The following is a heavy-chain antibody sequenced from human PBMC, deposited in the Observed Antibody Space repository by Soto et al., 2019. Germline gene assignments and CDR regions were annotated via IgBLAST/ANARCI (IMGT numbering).Heavy chain of an antibody. CDR1: GGTFSSYT. D-gene: IGHD3-16*01. Sequence: SVKVSCKASGGTFSSYTISWVRQAPGQGLEWMGRIIPILGIANYAQKFQGRVTITADKSTSTAYMELSSLRSEDTAVYYCASRRSFGGVRSWFDSWGQGTLVTVSS. V-gene: IGHV1-69*02. J-gene: IGHJ5*01. CDR2: IIPILGIA. CDR3: ASRRSFGGVRSWFDS.